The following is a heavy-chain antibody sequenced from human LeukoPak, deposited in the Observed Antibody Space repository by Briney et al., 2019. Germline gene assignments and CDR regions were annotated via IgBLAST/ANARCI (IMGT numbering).Heavy chain of an antibody. D-gene: IGHD2-2*01. Sequence: PSETLSLTCTVSGGSISSYYWSWIRQPPGKGLEWIGYIYYSGSTNYNPSLKSRVTISVDTSKNQFSLKLSSVTAAHTAVYYCARDTKYCRSTSCSTWFDPWGQGTLVTVSS. V-gene: IGHV4-59*01. CDR1: GGSISSYY. J-gene: IGHJ5*02. CDR3: ARDTKYCRSTSCSTWFDP. CDR2: IYYSGST.